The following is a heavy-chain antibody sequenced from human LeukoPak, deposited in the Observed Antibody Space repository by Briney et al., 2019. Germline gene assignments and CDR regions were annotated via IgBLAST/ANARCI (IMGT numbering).Heavy chain of an antibody. J-gene: IGHJ6*04. D-gene: IGHD4-17*01. CDR2: INHSGST. V-gene: IGHV4-34*01. Sequence: SETLSLTCAVYGGSFSGYYWSWIRQPPGKGLEWIGEINHSGSTNYNPSLKSRVTISVDKSKNQFSLKLSSVTAADTAVYYCASTEGVTTRTDVWGKGTTVTVSS. CDR3: ASTEGVTTRTDV. CDR1: GGSFSGYY.